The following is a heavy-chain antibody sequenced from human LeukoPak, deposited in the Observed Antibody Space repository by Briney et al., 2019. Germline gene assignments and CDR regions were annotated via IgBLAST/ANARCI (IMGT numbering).Heavy chain of an antibody. CDR3: ARDGSVAGSYFDY. J-gene: IGHJ4*02. D-gene: IGHD6-19*01. CDR1: GFTFSNFA. Sequence: GGSLRLSCATSGFTFSNFAMHWVRQAPGKGLEWVSVISGSDGNTYYADSVTGRFTISRDNSKNTVYLQMNSLRAEDTAVYYCARDGSVAGSYFDYWGQGTLVTVSS. V-gene: IGHV3-23*01. CDR2: ISGSDGNT.